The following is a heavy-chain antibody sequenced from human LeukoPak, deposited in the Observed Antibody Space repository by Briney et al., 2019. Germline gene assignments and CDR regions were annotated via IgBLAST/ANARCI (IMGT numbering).Heavy chain of an antibody. D-gene: IGHD6-6*01. Sequence: GGSLRLSCAASGFTLSSYNMNWVRQAPGKGLEWVAFIRYDGSNKYYADSVKGRFTISRDNSKNTLYLQMNSLRAEDTVVYYCAKELSGSSNYWGQGTLVTVSS. V-gene: IGHV3-30*02. CDR1: GFTLSSYN. CDR2: IRYDGSNK. CDR3: AKELSGSSNY. J-gene: IGHJ4*02.